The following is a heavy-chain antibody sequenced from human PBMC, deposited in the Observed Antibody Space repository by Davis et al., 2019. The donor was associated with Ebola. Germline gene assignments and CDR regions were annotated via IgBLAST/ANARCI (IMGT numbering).Heavy chain of an antibody. Sequence: SETLSLTCTVSGGSISSYYLSWIRQPPGKGLEWIGYTSYSGSTNYNPSLKSRVTISVDTSKNQFSLKLSSVTAADTAVYYCARDYSYDSSGYYDYWGQGTLVTVSS. CDR2: TSYSGST. CDR3: ARDYSYDSSGYYDY. D-gene: IGHD3-22*01. V-gene: IGHV4-59*01. CDR1: GGSISSYY. J-gene: IGHJ4*02.